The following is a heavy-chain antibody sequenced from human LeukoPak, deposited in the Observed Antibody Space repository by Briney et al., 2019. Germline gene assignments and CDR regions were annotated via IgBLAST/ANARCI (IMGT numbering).Heavy chain of an antibody. J-gene: IGHJ4*02. D-gene: IGHD4-11*01. CDR2: IYHSGST. V-gene: IGHV4-4*02. CDR3: ARHVTTVTFFDF. Sequence: PSETLSLTCAVSGGSISSSNWWSWVRQPPGKGLEWIGEIYHSGSTNYNPSLKSRLTISEDTSKNQFSLKLSSVTAADTAVYFCARHVTTVTFFDFWGQGTLVTVSS. CDR1: GGSISSSNW.